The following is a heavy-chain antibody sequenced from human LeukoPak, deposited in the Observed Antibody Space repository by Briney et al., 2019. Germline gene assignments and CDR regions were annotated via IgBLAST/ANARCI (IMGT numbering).Heavy chain of an antibody. D-gene: IGHD3-3*01. J-gene: IGHJ4*02. CDR3: AREGGFYRPLDY. Sequence: SETLSLTCGVSGGSVINTNWWTWVRQPPGKGLEWIGVFHLDGRINYNPSLESRLTMSVDVSENQVSLKLTSVTAADTAVYYCAREGGFYRPLDYSGQGTLVTVSS. V-gene: IGHV4-4*02. CDR1: GGSVINTNW. CDR2: FHLDGRI.